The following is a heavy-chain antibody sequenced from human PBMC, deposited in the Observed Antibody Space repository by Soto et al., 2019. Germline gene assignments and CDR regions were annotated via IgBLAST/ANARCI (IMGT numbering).Heavy chain of an antibody. D-gene: IGHD3-3*01. Sequence: PGGSLRLSCTASGFTFGDYAMSWFRQAPGKGLEWVGFIRSKAYGGTTEYAASVKGRFTISRDDSKGIAYLQMNSLKTEDTAVYYCTRDRFLRDAFDIWGQGTMVTVSS. CDR2: IRSKAYGGTT. V-gene: IGHV3-49*03. CDR1: GFTFGDYA. CDR3: TRDRFLRDAFDI. J-gene: IGHJ3*02.